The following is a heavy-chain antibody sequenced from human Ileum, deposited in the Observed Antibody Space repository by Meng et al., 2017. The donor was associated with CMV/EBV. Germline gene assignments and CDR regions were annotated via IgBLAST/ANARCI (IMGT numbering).Heavy chain of an antibody. V-gene: IGHV3-30-3*01. CDR3: ARDGQYCTDGTCYLDY. CDR2: ISFDGSNI. Sequence: GFSFGDSAMHWVRQAPGKGLDWVALISFDGSNIRYSDSVKGRFTISRDNSKNTLFLQMNSLRPEDTAVYYCARDGQYCTDGTCYLDYWGQGTLVTVSS. J-gene: IGHJ4*02. D-gene: IGHD2-8*01. CDR1: GFSFGDSA.